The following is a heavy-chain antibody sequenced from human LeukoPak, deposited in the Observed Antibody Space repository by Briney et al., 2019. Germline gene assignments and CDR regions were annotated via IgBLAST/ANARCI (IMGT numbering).Heavy chain of an antibody. CDR2: IRSKTYGGTT. J-gene: IGHJ4*02. CDR3: TRVGRSGERGDY. Sequence: PGGSLRLSCAASGFTFSSYWMSWVRQAPGKGLEWVGFIRSKTYGGTTEYAASVKGRFTISRDDSKSIAYLQMNSLKSEDTAVYYCTRVGRSGERGDYWGQGTLVTVSS. CDR1: GFTFSSYW. D-gene: IGHD3-10*01. V-gene: IGHV3-49*04.